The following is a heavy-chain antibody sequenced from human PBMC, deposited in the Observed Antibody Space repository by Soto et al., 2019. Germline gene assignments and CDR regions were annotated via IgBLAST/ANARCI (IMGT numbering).Heavy chain of an antibody. J-gene: IGHJ4*02. V-gene: IGHV1-24*01. CDR3: ATQVAAAATYYFDY. D-gene: IGHD6-13*01. CDR1: GYTLTELS. CDR2: FDPEDGET. Sequence: ASVKVSCKVSGYTLTELSMHWVRQAPGKGLEWMGGFDPEDGETIYAQKFQGRVTMTEDTSTDTAYMELSSLRSEDTAVYYCATQVAAAATYYFDYWGQGTLVTVSS.